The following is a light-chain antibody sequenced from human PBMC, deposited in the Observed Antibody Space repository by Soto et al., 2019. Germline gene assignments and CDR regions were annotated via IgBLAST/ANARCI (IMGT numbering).Light chain of an antibody. CDR2: YNS. V-gene: IGLV1-47*02. CDR1: SSNIGSNY. J-gene: IGLJ1*01. CDR3: VSFTTSRSYV. Sequence: QSVLTQPPSASGTPGQRVTISCSGSSSNIGSNYVYWYQQFPGTAPKLLIYYNSQRPSGVPDRFSGSKSGTSASLAISGLRSEDEADYYCVSFTTSRSYVFGTGTKVTVL.